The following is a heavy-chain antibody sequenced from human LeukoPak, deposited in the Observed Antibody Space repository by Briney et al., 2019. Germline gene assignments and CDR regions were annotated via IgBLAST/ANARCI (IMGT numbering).Heavy chain of an antibody. J-gene: IGHJ4*02. CDR3: ARGSYYDSSGYYYDDY. Sequence: ASVKVSCKASGYTFTSYDINWVRQATGQGLEWMGWMNPNSGNTGYAQKFQGRVTMTRNTSISTAYMELSSLRSEDTAVYHCARGSYYDSSGYYYDDYWGQGTLVTVSS. CDR1: GYTFTSYD. V-gene: IGHV1-8*01. CDR2: MNPNSGNT. D-gene: IGHD3-22*01.